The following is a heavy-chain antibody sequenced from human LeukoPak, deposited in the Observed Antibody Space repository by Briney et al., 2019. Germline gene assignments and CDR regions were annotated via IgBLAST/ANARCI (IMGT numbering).Heavy chain of an antibody. CDR1: GFTLSSYS. CDR3: ARDSYCSGGNCFDALDI. Sequence: QPGGSLRLSCAASGFTLSSYSMNWVRQDPGKGLEWVSYIGGNDGSIYYADSVKGRFTISRDNAKNSLYLQMNSLRDEDTAVYYCARDSYCSGGNCFDALDIWGQGTMVTVSS. V-gene: IGHV3-48*02. J-gene: IGHJ3*02. D-gene: IGHD2-15*01. CDR2: IGGNDGSI.